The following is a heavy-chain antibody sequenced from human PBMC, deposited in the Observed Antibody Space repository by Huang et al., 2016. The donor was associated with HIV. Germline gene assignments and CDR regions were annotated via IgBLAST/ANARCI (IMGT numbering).Heavy chain of an antibody. D-gene: IGHD3-10*01. CDR2: INHNVKI. V-gene: IGHV4-34*02. CDR3: ARGFNYYASDNLGVYYFDS. Sequence: QVQLKQWGAGLLKPSETLSLTCAVYGGAFRGSSWIWIRQFPEKGLEWIGDINHNVKIIYNPSLSSRVTSSTDTSKNHFSLHLTSVTAADTALYYCARGFNYYASDNLGVYYFDSWGLGTLVTVSP. CDR1: GGAFRGSS. J-gene: IGHJ4*02.